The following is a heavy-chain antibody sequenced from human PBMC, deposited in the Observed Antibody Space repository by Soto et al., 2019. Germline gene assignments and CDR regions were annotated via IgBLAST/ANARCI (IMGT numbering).Heavy chain of an antibody. D-gene: IGHD1-1*01. J-gene: IGHJ3*02. CDR1: GGTFSSYA. Sequence: QVQLVQSGAEVKKPGSSVKVSCKASGGTFSSYAISWVRQAPGQGLEWMGGIIPIFGTANYAQKFQGRVTITADESTSTAYVELSSLRSEDTAVYYCARVKARYNWYDVAFDIWGQGTMVTVSS. V-gene: IGHV1-69*12. CDR2: IIPIFGTA. CDR3: ARVKARYNWYDVAFDI.